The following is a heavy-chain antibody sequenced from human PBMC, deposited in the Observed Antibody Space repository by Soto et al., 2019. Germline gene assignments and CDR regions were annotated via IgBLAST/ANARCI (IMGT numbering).Heavy chain of an antibody. J-gene: IGHJ6*02. CDR3: ARDYYYDSSGNYYGMDV. V-gene: IGHV1-69*13. D-gene: IGHD3-22*01. CDR2: VIPIFGTA. Sequence: ASVKVSCKASGGTFSSYAISWVRQAPGQGLEWMGGVIPIFGTANYAQKFQGRVTITADESTSTAYMELSSLRSEDTAVYYCARDYYYDSSGNYYGMDVWGQGTTVTVSS. CDR1: GGTFSSYA.